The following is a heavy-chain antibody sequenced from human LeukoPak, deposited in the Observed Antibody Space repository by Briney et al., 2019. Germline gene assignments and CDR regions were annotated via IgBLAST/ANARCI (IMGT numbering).Heavy chain of an antibody. CDR1: GGTFSSYA. CDR2: IIPIFGTA. D-gene: IGHD6-6*01. Sequence: SVKVSCKASGGTFSSYAISWVRQAPGQGLEWMGGIIPIFGTANYAQKFQGRVTITVDESTSTAYMELSSLRSEDTAVYYCARLWEYSSSRFDPWGQGTLVTVSS. CDR3: ARLWEYSSSRFDP. V-gene: IGHV1-69*13. J-gene: IGHJ5*02.